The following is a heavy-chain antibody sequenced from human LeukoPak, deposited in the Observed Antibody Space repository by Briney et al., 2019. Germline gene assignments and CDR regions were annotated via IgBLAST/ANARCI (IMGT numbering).Heavy chain of an antibody. Sequence: SETLSLTCTFYGGSFSSYYWSWVRQPPWKGLEWIGEINHSGSTTYNPSLRSRVTISVDTSKNQFSLKLSSVTAADTAVYYCARAAYSGSYHSDYWGQGTLVTVSS. CDR2: INHSGST. CDR3: ARAAYSGSYHSDY. CDR1: GGSFSSYY. J-gene: IGHJ4*02. V-gene: IGHV4-34*01. D-gene: IGHD1-26*01.